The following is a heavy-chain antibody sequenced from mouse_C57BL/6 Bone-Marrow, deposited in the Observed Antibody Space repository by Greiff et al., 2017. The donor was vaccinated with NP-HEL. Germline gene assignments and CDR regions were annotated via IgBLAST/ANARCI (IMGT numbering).Heavy chain of an antibody. CDR1: GFTFSSYA. Sequence: KLMESGGVSVPPLVSLKLSCSASGFTFSSYAMSWVRQTPEKRLEWVATISDGGSYTYYPDNVKGRFTISRDNAKNNLYLQMSHLKSEDTAMYYCARADWDRVYYAMDYWGQGTSVTVSS. V-gene: IGHV5-4*03. J-gene: IGHJ4*01. CDR3: ARADWDRVYYAMDY. CDR2: ISDGGSYT. D-gene: IGHD4-1*01.